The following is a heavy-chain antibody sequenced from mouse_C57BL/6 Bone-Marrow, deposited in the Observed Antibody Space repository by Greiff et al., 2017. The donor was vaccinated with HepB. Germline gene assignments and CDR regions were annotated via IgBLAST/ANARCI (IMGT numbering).Heavy chain of an antibody. Sequence: VQLVESGPGLVAPSQRLSITCTVSGFSLTSYGVDWVRQSPGKGLEWLGVIWGVGSTNYNSALKSRLSISKDNSKSQVFLKMNSLQTDDTAMNYCARGGRAFAYWGQGTLVTVSA. CDR3: ARGGRAFAY. CDR1: GFSLTSYG. V-gene: IGHV2-6*01. J-gene: IGHJ3*01. CDR2: IWGVGST.